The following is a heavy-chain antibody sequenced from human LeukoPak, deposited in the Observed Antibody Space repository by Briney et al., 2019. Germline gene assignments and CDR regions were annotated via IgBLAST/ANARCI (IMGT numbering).Heavy chain of an antibody. CDR3: ATVGVDCSGGSCYSDRGIDY. V-gene: IGHV1-24*01. D-gene: IGHD2-15*01. CDR2: FDPEDGET. J-gene: IGHJ4*02. Sequence: ASVKVSCKVSGYTLTELSMHWVRQAPGKGLEWKGGFDPEDGETIYAQKFQGRVTMTEDTSTDTAYMELSSLRSEDTAVYYCATVGVDCSGGSCYSDRGIDYWGQGTLVTVSS. CDR1: GYTLTELS.